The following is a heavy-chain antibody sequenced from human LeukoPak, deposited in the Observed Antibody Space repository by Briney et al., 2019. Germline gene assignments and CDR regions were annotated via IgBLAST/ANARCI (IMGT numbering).Heavy chain of an antibody. J-gene: IGHJ4*02. Sequence: SETLSLTCTVSGGSISSQYWSWIRQPPGKGLEWIGYIYYSGSTNYNPSLKSRVTISVDTSKNQFSLKLSSVTAADTAVYYCAREGCTNGVCPFDYWGQGTLVTVSS. V-gene: IGHV4-59*11. CDR2: IYYSGST. CDR1: GGSISSQY. D-gene: IGHD2-8*01. CDR3: AREGCTNGVCPFDY.